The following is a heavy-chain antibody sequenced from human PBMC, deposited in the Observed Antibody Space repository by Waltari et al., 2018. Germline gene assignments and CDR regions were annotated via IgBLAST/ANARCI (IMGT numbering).Heavy chain of an antibody. CDR1: GYSISSGYY. D-gene: IGHD6-19*01. V-gene: IGHV4-38-2*01. CDR2: IYHSGST. CDR3: ARCSGWYDAFDI. Sequence: QVQLQESGPGLVKPSETLSLTCAVSGYSISSGYYWGWIRQPPGKGLEWIGSIYHSGSTYYNPSLKSRVTISVDTSKNQCSLKLSSVTAADTAVYYCARCSGWYDAFDIWGQGTMVTVSS. J-gene: IGHJ3*02.